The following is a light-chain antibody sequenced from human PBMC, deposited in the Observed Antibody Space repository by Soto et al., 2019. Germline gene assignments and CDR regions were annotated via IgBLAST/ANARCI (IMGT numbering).Light chain of an antibody. V-gene: IGKV3-20*01. CDR2: DSS. J-gene: IGKJ1*01. CDR1: HSLSSNV. CDR3: QQSDISPWT. Sequence: EIVLTQSPGTLSLSTGERAILSCGACHSLSSNVLGWYQQKPGQPPRLLIYDSSTRATGFPDRFSGSGSGTNFTLTISSLEPEDFAAYYSQQSDISPWTFGQGTKVDIK.